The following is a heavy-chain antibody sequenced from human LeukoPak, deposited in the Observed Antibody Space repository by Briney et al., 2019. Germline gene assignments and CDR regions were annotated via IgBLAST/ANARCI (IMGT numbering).Heavy chain of an antibody. Sequence: SVKVSCKASGGAFSSYAISWVRQAPGQGLEWMGGIIPIFGTANYAQKFQGRVTITADESTSTAYMELSSLRSEDTAVYYCARDTLVVPAAISGRYYYYGMDVWGKGTTVTVSS. CDR1: GGAFSSYA. D-gene: IGHD2-2*01. CDR2: IIPIFGTA. J-gene: IGHJ6*04. V-gene: IGHV1-69*01. CDR3: ARDTLVVPAAISGRYYYYGMDV.